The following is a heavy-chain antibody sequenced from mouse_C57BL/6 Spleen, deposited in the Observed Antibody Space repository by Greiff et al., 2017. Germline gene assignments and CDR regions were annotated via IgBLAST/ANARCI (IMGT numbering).Heavy chain of an antibody. Sequence: VQLKESGGDLVKPGGSLKLSCAASGFTFSSYGMSWVRQTPDKRLEWVATISSGGSYTYYPDSVKGRFTISRDNAKNTLYLQMSSLKSEDTAMYYCARDLGWWGQGTLVTVSA. V-gene: IGHV5-6*01. J-gene: IGHJ3*02. CDR1: GFTFSSYG. CDR2: ISSGGSYT. CDR3: ARDLGW.